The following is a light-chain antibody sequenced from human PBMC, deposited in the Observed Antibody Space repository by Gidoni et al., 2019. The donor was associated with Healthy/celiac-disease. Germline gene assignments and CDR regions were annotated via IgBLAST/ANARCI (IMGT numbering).Light chain of an antibody. V-gene: IGKV3-20*01. Sequence: IVLPQSPGTLSLSPGERATLSCRASQSVSSSYLAWYQQKPGQAPRLLIYGASSRATGIPDRFSGSGPGTDFTLTISRLETEDFAVYYCQQYGSSPVTFGPGTKSGYQT. CDR3: QQYGSSPVT. J-gene: IGKJ3*01. CDR1: QSVSSSY. CDR2: GAS.